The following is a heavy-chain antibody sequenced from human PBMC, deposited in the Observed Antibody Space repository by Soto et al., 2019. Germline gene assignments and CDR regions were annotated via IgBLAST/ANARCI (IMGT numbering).Heavy chain of an antibody. CDR1: GGTFYTYT. Sequence: SVKVSCKASGGTFYTYTFSWVRQAPGQGLEWMGSITPIYPTTNYAEKSQGRLTVTADGSTNTAYMELNSLTSDDTAVYYCARIPRYSFPTSDDLDSWGQGTLVTVSS. D-gene: IGHD5-18*01. J-gene: IGHJ4*02. CDR3: ARIPRYSFPTSDDLDS. CDR2: ITPIYPTT. V-gene: IGHV1-69*13.